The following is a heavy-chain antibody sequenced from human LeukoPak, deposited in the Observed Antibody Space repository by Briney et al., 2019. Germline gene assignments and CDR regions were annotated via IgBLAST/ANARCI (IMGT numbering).Heavy chain of an antibody. CDR3: ARDTGYCSSTSCYSWFDP. CDR2: IYTSGST. J-gene: IGHJ5*02. Sequence: SETLSLTCTVSGGSISSYYWSWIRQLAGKGLEWIGRIYTSGSTNYNPSLKSRVTMSVDTSKNQFSLKLSSVTAADTAVYYCARDTGYCSSTSCYSWFDPWGQGTLVTVSS. CDR1: GGSISSYY. D-gene: IGHD2-2*02. V-gene: IGHV4-4*07.